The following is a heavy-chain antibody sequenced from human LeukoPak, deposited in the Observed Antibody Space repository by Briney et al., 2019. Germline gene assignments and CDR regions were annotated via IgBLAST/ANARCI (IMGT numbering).Heavy chain of an antibody. CDR2: ISGSGGST. Sequence: GGSLRLSCAASGFTFSSYAMSWVRQAQGKGLEGVSAISGSGGSTYYADSVKGRFTISRDNSKNTLYLQMSSLRAEDTAVYYCVKGRCSGSSCYGGDYWGQGTLVTVSS. J-gene: IGHJ4*02. CDR3: VKGRCSGSSCYGGDY. CDR1: GFTFSSYA. V-gene: IGHV3-23*01. D-gene: IGHD2-2*01.